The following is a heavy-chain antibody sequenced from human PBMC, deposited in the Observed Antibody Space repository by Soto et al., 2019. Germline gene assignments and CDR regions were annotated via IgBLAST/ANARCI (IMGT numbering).Heavy chain of an antibody. Sequence: ASVKVSRKVSGYTLPELSMHRVRQAPGKGLEWMGGFDPEDGETIYAQKFQGRVTMTEDTSTDTAYMELSSLRSEDTAVYYCTTPRGFSAGYFDLWGRGTLVTVSS. CDR3: TTPRGFSAGYFDL. J-gene: IGHJ2*01. V-gene: IGHV1-24*01. D-gene: IGHD1-26*01. CDR2: FDPEDGET. CDR1: GYTLPELS.